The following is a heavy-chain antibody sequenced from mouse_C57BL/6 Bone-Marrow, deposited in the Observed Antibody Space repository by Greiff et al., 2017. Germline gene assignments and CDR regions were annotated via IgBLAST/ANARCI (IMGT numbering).Heavy chain of an antibody. CDR2: IDPATGGT. CDR3: TNRWFAY. CDR1: GYTFTDYE. J-gene: IGHJ3*01. Sequence: QVQLQQSGAELVRPGASVTLSCKASGYTFTDYEMHWVKQTPVHGLEWIGAIDPATGGTAYNQKFKDKAILTADKSSSTAYMELRSLTSEDSAVYYCTNRWFAYWGQGTLVTVSA. V-gene: IGHV1-15*01.